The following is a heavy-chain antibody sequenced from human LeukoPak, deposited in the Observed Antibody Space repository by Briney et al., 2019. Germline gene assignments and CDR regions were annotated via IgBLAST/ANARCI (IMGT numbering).Heavy chain of an antibody. V-gene: IGHV4-30-4*01. D-gene: IGHD2-2*01. CDR1: GDSISSGDYY. CDR2: IHYSGST. J-gene: IGHJ5*02. CDR3: PSTTCSSARCYGANWFDP. Sequence: SETLSLTCTVSGDSISSGDYYWSWIRQPPGTGLEWIGYIHYSGSTFHYNPSLKSRVTISVDTSKNQFSLRLNSVTVADSAVYYCPSTTCSSARCYGANWFDPWGQGTLVTVSS.